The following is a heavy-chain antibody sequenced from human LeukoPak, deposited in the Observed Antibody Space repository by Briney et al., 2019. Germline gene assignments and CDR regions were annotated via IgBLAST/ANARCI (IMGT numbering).Heavy chain of an antibody. CDR1: GFTFGDYA. Sequence: GGSLRLSCTASGFTFGDYAMSWVRQAPGKGLEWVSYIRSSSSTIYYADSVKGRFTISRDNAKNSLYLQMNSLRAEDTAVYYCARAGNYHDSSGYWNYWGQGTLVTVSS. CDR2: IRSSSSTI. J-gene: IGHJ4*02. D-gene: IGHD3-22*01. CDR3: ARAGNYHDSSGYWNY. V-gene: IGHV3-48*04.